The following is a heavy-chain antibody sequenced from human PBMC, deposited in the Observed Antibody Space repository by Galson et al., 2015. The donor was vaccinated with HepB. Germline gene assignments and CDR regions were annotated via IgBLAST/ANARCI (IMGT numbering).Heavy chain of an antibody. CDR2: INTNTGNP. J-gene: IGHJ4*02. CDR3: ARPLRRYCSGGSCYSNLFLGY. D-gene: IGHD2-15*01. CDR1: GYTFTSYA. V-gene: IGHV7-4-1*02. Sequence: SVKVSCKASGYTFTSYAMSWVRQAPGQGLEWMGWINTNTGNPTYAQGFTGRFVFSLDTSVSTAYLQISSLKAEDTAVYYCARPLRRYCSGGSCYSNLFLGYWGQGTLVTVSS.